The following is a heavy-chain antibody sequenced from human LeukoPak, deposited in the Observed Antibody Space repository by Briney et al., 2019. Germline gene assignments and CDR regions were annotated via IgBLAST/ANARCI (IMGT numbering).Heavy chain of an antibody. CDR3: AGGIAVPKYYYYMDV. CDR2: ISSSSSYI. Sequence: GGSLRLSCAASGFTFSSYSMNWVRQAPGKGLEWVSSISSSSSYIYYADSVKGRFTISRDNAKNSLYLQMNSLRPEDTAVYYFAGGIAVPKYYYYMDVWGKGTRVPVSS. D-gene: IGHD6-19*01. J-gene: IGHJ6*03. V-gene: IGHV3-21*01. CDR1: GFTFSSYS.